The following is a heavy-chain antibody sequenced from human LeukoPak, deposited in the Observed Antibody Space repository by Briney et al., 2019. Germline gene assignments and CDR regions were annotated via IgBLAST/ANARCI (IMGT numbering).Heavy chain of an antibody. J-gene: IGHJ3*02. V-gene: IGHV3-23*01. CDR3: ARGGSYLSAFDI. CDR1: GFTFSSYG. D-gene: IGHD1-26*01. CDR2: ISGSGGST. Sequence: GGSLRLSCAASGFTFSSYGMSWVRQAPGKGLEWVSAISGSGGSTYYADSVKGRFTISRDNSKNTLYLRMNSLRAEDTAVYYCARGGSYLSAFDIWGQGTMVTVSS.